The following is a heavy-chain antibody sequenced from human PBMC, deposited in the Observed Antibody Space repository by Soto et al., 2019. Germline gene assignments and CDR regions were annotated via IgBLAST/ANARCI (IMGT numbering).Heavy chain of an antibody. CDR2: ISGSGGST. Sequence: WSLRLSCAASGFTFSSYAMSWVRQAPGKGLEWVSAISGSGGSTYYADSVKGRFTISRDNSKNTLYLQMNSLRAEDTAVYYCAKAPSITMVRGVDYWGQGTMVTVYS. V-gene: IGHV3-23*01. J-gene: IGHJ4*02. D-gene: IGHD3-10*01. CDR1: GFTFSSYA. CDR3: AKAPSITMVRGVDY.